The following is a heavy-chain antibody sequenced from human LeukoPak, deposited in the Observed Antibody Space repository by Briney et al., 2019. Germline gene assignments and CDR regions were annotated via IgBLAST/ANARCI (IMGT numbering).Heavy chain of an antibody. CDR1: GGSTSSSSYY. V-gene: IGHV4-39*07. D-gene: IGHD5-18*01. J-gene: IGHJ5*02. CDR2: IYYSGST. CDR3: ARDRVDTAMVISLGWFDP. Sequence: SETLSLTCTVSGGSTSSSSYYWGWIRQPPGKGLEWIGSIYYSGSTYYNPSLKSRVTISVDTSKNQFSLKLSSVTAADTAVYYCARDRVDTAMVISLGWFDPWGQGTLVTVSS.